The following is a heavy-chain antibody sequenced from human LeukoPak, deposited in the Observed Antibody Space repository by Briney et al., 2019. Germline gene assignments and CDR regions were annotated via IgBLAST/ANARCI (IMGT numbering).Heavy chain of an antibody. CDR2: IYHSGST. CDR3: ARGPYGADYFDY. CDR1: GYSISSGYY. J-gene: IGHJ4*02. Sequence: SETLSLTCAVSGYSISSGYYWGWIRQPPGKGLEWIGSIYHSGSTYYNPSLKSRVTISVDTSKNQFSLKLSSVTAADTAVYYRARGPYGADYFDYWGQGTLVTVSS. V-gene: IGHV4-38-2*01. D-gene: IGHD4-17*01.